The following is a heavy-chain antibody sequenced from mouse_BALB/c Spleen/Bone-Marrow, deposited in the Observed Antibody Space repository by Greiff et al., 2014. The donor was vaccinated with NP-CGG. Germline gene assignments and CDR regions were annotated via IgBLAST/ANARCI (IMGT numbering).Heavy chain of an antibody. V-gene: IGHV1-15*01. CDR3: ARLRQLGLRTIDY. J-gene: IGHJ2*01. CDR2: IRPGSGGT. Sequence: VQLQQSGAELVRPGASVKLSCKALGFTFIDYEIHWVKQTPVHGLEWIGAIRPGSGGTAYNQKFKGKATLTADKYSSTVYMELSSLTSEDSVVYYCARLRQLGLRTIDYWGQGTTLTVSS. CDR1: GFTFIDYE. D-gene: IGHD3-2*01.